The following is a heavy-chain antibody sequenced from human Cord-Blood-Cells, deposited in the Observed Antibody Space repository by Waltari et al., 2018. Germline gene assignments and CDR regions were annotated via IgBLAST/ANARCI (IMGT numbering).Heavy chain of an antibody. CDR2: INHSGST. Sequence: QVQLQQWGAGLLKPSETLSLTCAVYGGSFSGYYWSWIRQPPGKGLEWSGEINHSGSTNDNPSLKSRVTISVDTSKNQFSLKLSSVTAADTAVYYCARDIGAGNGLGYWGQGTLVTVSS. V-gene: IGHV4-34*01. CDR1: GGSFSGYY. CDR3: ARDIGAGNGLGY. J-gene: IGHJ4*02. D-gene: IGHD5-12*01.